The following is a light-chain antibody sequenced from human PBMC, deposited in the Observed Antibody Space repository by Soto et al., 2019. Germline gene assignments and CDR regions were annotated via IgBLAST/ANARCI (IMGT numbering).Light chain of an antibody. CDR3: CSYTGTSTHYV. Sequence: QSVLTHPASVSGSPGQSITISCTGTGSDVGSYNLVSWYQQHPGKAPKLMIFEGTKRPSGVSNRFAGSKSGNTASLTISGLQAEDEAEYYCCSYTGTSTHYVFGTGTKVTVL. J-gene: IGLJ1*01. CDR1: GSDVGSYNL. V-gene: IGLV2-23*01. CDR2: EGT.